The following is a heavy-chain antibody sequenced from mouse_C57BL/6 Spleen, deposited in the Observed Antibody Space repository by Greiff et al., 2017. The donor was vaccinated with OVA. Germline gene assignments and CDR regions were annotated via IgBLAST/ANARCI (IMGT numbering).Heavy chain of an antibody. CDR1: GYTFTSYW. J-gene: IGHJ4*01. CDR2: IHPNSGST. V-gene: IGHV1-64*01. Sequence: VQLVESGAELVKPGASVKLSCKASGYTFTSYWMHWVKQRPGQGLEWIGMIHPNSGSTNYNEKFKSKATLTVDKSSSTAYMQLSSLTSEDSAVYYCASPMGMDYWGQGTSVTVSS. CDR3: ASPMGMDY.